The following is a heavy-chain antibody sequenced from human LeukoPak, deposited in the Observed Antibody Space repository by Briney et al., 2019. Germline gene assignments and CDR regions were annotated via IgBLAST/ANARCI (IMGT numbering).Heavy chain of an antibody. V-gene: IGHV1-46*01. J-gene: IGHJ5*02. CDR1: GYTFTSYY. Sequence: ASVKVSCKASGYTFTSYYMHWVRQAPGQGLEWMGIINPSGGSTSYAQKFQGRVTMTRDMSTSTVYMELSSLRSKDTAVYYCARAGPTLSIAARPGKNWFDPWGQGTLVTVSS. CDR3: ARAGPTLSIAARPGKNWFDP. CDR2: INPSGGST. D-gene: IGHD6-6*01.